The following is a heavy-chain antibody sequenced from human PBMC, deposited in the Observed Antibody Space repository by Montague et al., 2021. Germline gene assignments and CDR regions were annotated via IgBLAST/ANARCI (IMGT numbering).Heavy chain of an antibody. D-gene: IGHD5-18*01. V-gene: IGHV2-5*02. J-gene: IGHJ6*03. CDR3: AHAAVDTTMITYYYSMDV. Sequence: PALVKPTQTLTLTCTFSGFSLTASPVGVGWIRQPPGKALEWLGLIYLDDDKRYSPSLQSRVAITKDTSKNQVVLIMTNMDPVDTATYYCAHAAVDTTMITYYYSMDVWGKGTTVTVSS. CDR1: GFSLTASPVG. CDR2: IYLDDDK.